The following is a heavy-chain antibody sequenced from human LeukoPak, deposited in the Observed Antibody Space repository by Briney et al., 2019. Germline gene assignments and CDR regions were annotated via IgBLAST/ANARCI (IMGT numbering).Heavy chain of an antibody. D-gene: IGHD3-10*01. J-gene: IGHJ5*02. Sequence: SGPTLVNPTQTLTLTYNFSGFSLTRSGVGVGWIRQPPGKAPEWLALIYWNDDQYYRPSLTSRLTITKDTSRNQVVLTMTDMDTVDTGTYYCAYIWIYGSGKDWFDPWGQGTLVTVSS. CDR2: IYWNDDQ. CDR1: GFSLTRSGVG. V-gene: IGHV2-5*01. CDR3: AYIWIYGSGKDWFDP.